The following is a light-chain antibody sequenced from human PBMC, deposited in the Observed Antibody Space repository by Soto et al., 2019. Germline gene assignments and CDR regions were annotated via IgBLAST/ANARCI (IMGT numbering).Light chain of an antibody. CDR1: SSNIGAGYD. V-gene: IGLV1-40*01. J-gene: IGLJ2*01. CDR2: GNN. Sequence: QSVLTQPPSVSGAPGQRVTISCTGSSSNIGAGYDIHWYQQLPETAPKLLIYGNNNRPSGVPDRFSGSKSGTSASLAITGLQAEDEADYYCQSYDSSPSSVVFGGGTKVTVL. CDR3: QSYDSSPSSVV.